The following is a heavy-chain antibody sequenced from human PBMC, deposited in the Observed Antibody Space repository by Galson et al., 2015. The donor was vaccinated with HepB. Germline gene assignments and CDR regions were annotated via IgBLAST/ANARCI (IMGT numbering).Heavy chain of an antibody. CDR3: AKAGCSGAGCYLRYSWIDS. V-gene: IGHV3-21*06. J-gene: IGHJ5*01. Sequence: SLRLSCAASGFTFSAYDMYWVRQAPGKGLEWVSSITTSSSYIYYADSMRGRFTISRDNAKNSLFLQMDSQRAEDTAVYYCAKAGCSGAGCYLRYSWIDSWGQGTQVTVSS. D-gene: IGHD2-2*01. CDR2: ITTSSSYI. CDR1: GFTFSAYD.